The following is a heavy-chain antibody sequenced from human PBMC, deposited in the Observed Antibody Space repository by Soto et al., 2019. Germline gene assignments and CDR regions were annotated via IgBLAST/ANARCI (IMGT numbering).Heavy chain of an antibody. V-gene: IGHV4-39*01. D-gene: IGHD2-2*02. CDR2: IYYSENT. Sequence: QLQLQESGPGLVKPSETLSLTCTVSGGSISSSSNHWGWIRQPPGKGLEWIGNIYYSENTYYTPSLRSRVTISVDTSKNQFSLRLTSVTAADTAVYYCATHPPYRPLDHWGQGTLVTVSS. CDR1: GGSISSSSNH. CDR3: ATHPPYRPLDH. J-gene: IGHJ4*02.